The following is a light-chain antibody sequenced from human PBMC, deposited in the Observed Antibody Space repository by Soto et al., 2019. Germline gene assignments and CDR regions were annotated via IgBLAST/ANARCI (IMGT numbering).Light chain of an antibody. CDR2: DAS. Sequence: IVLTQSPATLSLSPGERATLSCRASQSVSSYLAWYQQKPGQAPRLLIYDASNRATGIPARFSGSGSGTDFTLTISSLEPEDFAVYYCQQRSNWPPWPFGQGTKVDI. CDR3: QQRSNWPPWP. V-gene: IGKV3-11*01. J-gene: IGKJ1*01. CDR1: QSVSSY.